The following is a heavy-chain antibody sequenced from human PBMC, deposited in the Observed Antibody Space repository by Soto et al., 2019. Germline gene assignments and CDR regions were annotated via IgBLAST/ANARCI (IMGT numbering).Heavy chain of an antibody. V-gene: IGHV1-3*04. CDR2: IHTANGTT. CDR3: ASNAFDY. D-gene: IGHD2-8*01. Sequence: QVQFLQSGTEVKKHGASVKVSCKTSGYIFTDYPIHWVRQAPGRGLEWVGWIHTANGTTRYSPKLQGRISLRTDTPASTAYMEVTRLTFEDTALYYCASNAFDYWGQGTLVAVSP. J-gene: IGHJ4*02. CDR1: GYIFTDYP.